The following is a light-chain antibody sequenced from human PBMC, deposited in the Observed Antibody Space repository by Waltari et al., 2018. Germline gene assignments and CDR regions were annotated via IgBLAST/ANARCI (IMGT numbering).Light chain of an antibody. Sequence: EIVLTRSPATLTLSPGERGTLACRASQSVSSYLAWYQQKPGQAPRLLIYDASNRATGIPARFSGSGSGTDFTLTISSLEPEDFAVYYCQQRSNWPWTFGQGTKVEIK. CDR1: QSVSSY. CDR3: QQRSNWPWT. J-gene: IGKJ1*01. V-gene: IGKV3-11*01. CDR2: DAS.